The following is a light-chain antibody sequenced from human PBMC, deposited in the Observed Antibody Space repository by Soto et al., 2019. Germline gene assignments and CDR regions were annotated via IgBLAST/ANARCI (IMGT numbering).Light chain of an antibody. J-gene: IGKJ4*01. CDR3: QQYGRSPLT. Sequence: EIVLTQSPATLSLSPGERATLSCGASQSVSSSYVAWYQQQPGLAPRLLIYDASGRATGIPDRFSGSGSGTDFTLIISILAPEDVVVYYWQQYGRSPLTFGGGTKVEIK. V-gene: IGKV3D-20*01. CDR2: DAS. CDR1: QSVSSSY.